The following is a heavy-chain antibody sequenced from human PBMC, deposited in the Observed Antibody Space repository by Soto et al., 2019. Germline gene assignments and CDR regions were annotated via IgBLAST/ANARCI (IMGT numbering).Heavy chain of an antibody. D-gene: IGHD2-15*01. CDR1: GVNFISYW. CDR2: INTDGSST. V-gene: IGHV3-74*01. CDR3: ARRGSGVTRGLHY. Sequence: GGPLRLSSTASGVNFISYWMHWVRQAPGKGLVWISRINTDGSSTSYVDSVQGRFTISRDNGKNTLFLQMNSLRGEDSAVYYCARRGSGVTRGLHYWGQGTLVTVSS. J-gene: IGHJ4*02.